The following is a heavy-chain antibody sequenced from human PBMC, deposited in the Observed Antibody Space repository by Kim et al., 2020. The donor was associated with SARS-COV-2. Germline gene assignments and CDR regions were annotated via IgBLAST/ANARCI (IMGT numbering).Heavy chain of an antibody. V-gene: IGHV4-34*01. CDR3: ARVVSTPDGMDV. D-gene: IGHD2-2*01. Sequence: YKPSLTGRVTISVAPSKNPFSRKLSSVTAADTAVYYCARVVSTPDGMDVWGQGTTVTVSS. J-gene: IGHJ6*02.